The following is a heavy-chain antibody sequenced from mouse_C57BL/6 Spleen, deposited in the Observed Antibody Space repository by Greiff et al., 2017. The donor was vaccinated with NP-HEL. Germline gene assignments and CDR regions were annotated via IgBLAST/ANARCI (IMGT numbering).Heavy chain of an antibody. V-gene: IGHV2-6-1*01. CDR3: ARHQSRGYYAMDY. J-gene: IGHJ4*01. Sequence: VKLVESGPGLVAPSQSLSITCTVSGFSLTSYGVHWVRQPPGKGLEWLVVIWSDGSTTYNSALKSRLSISKDNSKGQVFFKMNSLQTDDTAMYYCARHQSRGYYAMDYWGQGTSVTVSS. CDR1: GFSLTSYG. CDR2: IWSDGST.